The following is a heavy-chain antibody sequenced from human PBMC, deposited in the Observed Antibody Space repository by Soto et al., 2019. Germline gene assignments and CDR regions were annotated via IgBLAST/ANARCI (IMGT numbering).Heavy chain of an antibody. CDR1: GFTFISYA. D-gene: IGHD6-13*01. V-gene: IGHV3-23*01. CDR2: ISGSGGST. Sequence: PGGSLRLSCAASGFTFISYAMSWVRQAPGKGLEWVSAISGSGGSTYYADSVRGRFTISRDNSKNTLYLQMNSLRAEDTAVYYCAIGDGYSSSWALDYWGQGTLVTVSS. J-gene: IGHJ4*02. CDR3: AIGDGYSSSWALDY.